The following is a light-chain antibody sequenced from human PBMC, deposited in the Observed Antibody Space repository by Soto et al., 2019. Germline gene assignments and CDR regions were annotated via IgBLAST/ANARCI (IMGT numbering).Light chain of an antibody. CDR2: DAS. CDR3: QQRSSWLT. J-gene: IGKJ4*01. Sequence: IVLTHSPSTLSLSPGERATLSFRASQSVSRYLAWYQQKPGQAPRLLIYDASNRATGIPARFSGSGSGTDFTLTISSLEPADFAVYYCQQRSSWLTFGGGTKVDIK. CDR1: QSVSRY. V-gene: IGKV3-11*01.